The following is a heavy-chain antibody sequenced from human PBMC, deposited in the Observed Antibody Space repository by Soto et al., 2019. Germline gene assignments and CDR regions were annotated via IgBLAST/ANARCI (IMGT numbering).Heavy chain of an antibody. CDR1: GFTFGDYA. CDR3: TRECCSGGSCYSERQYCNYYYGMDV. Sequence: GSLRLSCTASGFTFGDYAMSWFRQAPGKGLEWVGFIRSKAYGGTTEYAASVKGRLTISRDDSKNIAYLQINSLKTEYTAVYYCTRECCSGGSCYSERQYCNYYYGMDVWGQGTTVTVSS. V-gene: IGHV3-49*03. D-gene: IGHD2-15*01. J-gene: IGHJ6*02. CDR2: IRSKAYGGTT.